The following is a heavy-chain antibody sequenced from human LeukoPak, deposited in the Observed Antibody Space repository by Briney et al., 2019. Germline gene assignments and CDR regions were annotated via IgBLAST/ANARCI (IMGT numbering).Heavy chain of an antibody. CDR1: GFTFSSYA. Sequence: GGSLRLSCAASGFTFSSYAMSWVRQAPGKGLEWVSAISGGSTYYADSVKGRFTISRDNSKNTLYLQMNSLRAEDTAVYYCAVGGLLRYFGYWGQGTLVTVSS. D-gene: IGHD3-9*01. CDR3: AVGGLLRYFGY. J-gene: IGHJ4*02. V-gene: IGHV3-23*01. CDR2: ISGGST.